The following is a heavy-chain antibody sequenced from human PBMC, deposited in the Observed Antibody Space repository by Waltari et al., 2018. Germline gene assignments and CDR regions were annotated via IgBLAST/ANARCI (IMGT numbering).Heavy chain of an antibody. Sequence: QVQLVQSGAEVKQPGSSVTVSYKAYGGTFSSYAIRWVRQAPGQGLEWMGGIIPIFGTANYAQKFQGRVTITADKSTSTAYMELSSLRSEDTAVYYCAGSWRKVNWFDPWGQGTLVTVSS. CDR2: IIPIFGTA. CDR1: GGTFSSYA. J-gene: IGHJ5*02. CDR3: AGSWRKVNWFDP. V-gene: IGHV1-69*14. D-gene: IGHD2-15*01.